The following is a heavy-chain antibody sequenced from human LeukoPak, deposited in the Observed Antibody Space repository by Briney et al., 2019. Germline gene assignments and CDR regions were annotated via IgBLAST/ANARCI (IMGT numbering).Heavy chain of an antibody. D-gene: IGHD6-13*01. Sequence: KPSATLSLTCAVYGGSFSGYYWSWIRQPPGKGLEWIGEINHSGSTNYNPSLKSRVSISVDTSKNQFSLKLSSVTAADTAVYYCARVGYRATRSWDDAFDIWGQGTMVTVSS. CDR1: GGSFSGYY. V-gene: IGHV4-34*01. CDR3: ARVGYRATRSWDDAFDI. J-gene: IGHJ3*02. CDR2: INHSGST.